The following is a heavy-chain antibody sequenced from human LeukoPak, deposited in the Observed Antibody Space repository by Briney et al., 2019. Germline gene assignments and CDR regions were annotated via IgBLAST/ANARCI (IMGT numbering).Heavy chain of an antibody. J-gene: IGHJ4*02. Sequence: GGSLRLSCAASGFTFSSYWTSWVRQAPGKGLEWVANIKQDGSEKYYVDSVKGRFTISRDNAKNSLYLQMNSLRAEDTAVYYCARDRRYSLDYWGQGTLVTVSS. V-gene: IGHV3-7*01. CDR1: GFTFSSYW. CDR3: ARDRRYSLDY. D-gene: IGHD6-13*01. CDR2: IKQDGSEK.